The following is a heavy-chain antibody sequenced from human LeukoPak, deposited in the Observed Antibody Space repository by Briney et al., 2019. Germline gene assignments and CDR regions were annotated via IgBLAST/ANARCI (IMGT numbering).Heavy chain of an antibody. CDR1: GYSISSGYY. CDR3: ARDRGRYDILTGYRSGRLDY. D-gene: IGHD3-9*01. Sequence: PETLSLTCTVSGYSISSGYYWGWIRQPPGKGLEWIGSIYHSGSTYYNPSLKSRVTISVDTSKNQFSLKLSSVTAADTAVYYCARDRGRYDILTGYRSGRLDYWGQGTLVTVSS. J-gene: IGHJ4*02. CDR2: IYHSGST. V-gene: IGHV4-38-2*02.